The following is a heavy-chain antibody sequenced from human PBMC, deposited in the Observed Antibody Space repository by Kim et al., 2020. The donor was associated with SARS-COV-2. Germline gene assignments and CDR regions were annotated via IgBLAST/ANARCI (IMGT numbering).Heavy chain of an antibody. D-gene: IGHD6-19*01. CDR1: GYTFTSYY. V-gene: IGHV1-46*01. Sequence: ASVKVSCKASGYTFTSYYMPWVRQAPGQGLERMGIINPRGGSTNYAQKFQGSGTMTRDTSTRTVYMALGSLRSEDTAVFYCARDKGSGWSSLDYWGQGTLGTVSS. CDR2: INPRGGST. J-gene: IGHJ4*02. CDR3: ARDKGSGWSSLDY.